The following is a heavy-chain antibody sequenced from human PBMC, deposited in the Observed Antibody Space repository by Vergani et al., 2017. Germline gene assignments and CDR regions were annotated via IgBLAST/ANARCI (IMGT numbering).Heavy chain of an antibody. Sequence: EVRLVESGGGLVKPGGSLRLSCQVSGFDFSQAWMNWVRQSPGKGLEWVSGISGTGGFTFYADSVKGRFTISRDNYKNTLYLQMSSLRADDTAVYYCAKSASVSMSLPNWFESWGQGTHVTVS. CDR2: ISGTGGFT. J-gene: IGHJ5*01. CDR3: AKSASVSMSLPNWFES. CDR1: GFDFSQAW. V-gene: IGHV3-23*04.